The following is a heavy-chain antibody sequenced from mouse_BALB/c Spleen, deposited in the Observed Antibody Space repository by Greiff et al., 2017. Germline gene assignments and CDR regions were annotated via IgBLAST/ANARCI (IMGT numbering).Heavy chain of an antibody. D-gene: IGHD1-1*01. CDR3: ARDRTTVPFMDY. J-gene: IGHJ4*01. CDR1: GFTFSSYA. V-gene: IGHV5-9-4*01. CDR2: ISSGGSYT. Sequence: EVKLMESGGGLVKPGGSLKLSCAASGFTFSSYAMSWVRQSPEKRLEWVAEISSGGSYTYYPDTVTGRFTISRDNAKNTLYLEMSSLRSEDTAMYYCARDRTTVPFMDYWGQGTSVTVSS.